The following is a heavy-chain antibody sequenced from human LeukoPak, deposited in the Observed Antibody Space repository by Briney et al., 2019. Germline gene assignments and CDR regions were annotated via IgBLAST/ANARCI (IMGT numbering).Heavy chain of an antibody. J-gene: IGHJ5*02. CDR1: RFTFSNYG. V-gene: IGHV3-33*01. CDR2: IYYDGSNE. D-gene: IGHD1-1*01. Sequence: GGSLSLSCGASRFTFSNYGMHGVRQAPGKGLEGVAVIYYDGSNENYADSVKGRFTISRDNSKNPLYLQMNSLRAEDTAVYYCAREGSWGTSLAQNWFDPWAQGTLVSVFS. CDR3: AREGSWGTSLAQNWFDP.